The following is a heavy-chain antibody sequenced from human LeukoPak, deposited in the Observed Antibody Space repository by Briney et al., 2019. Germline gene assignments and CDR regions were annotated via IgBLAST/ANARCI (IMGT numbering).Heavy chain of an antibody. Sequence: ASVKVSCKASGYTFTGYYMHWVRQAPGQGLEWMGWINPNSGGTNYAQKFQGRVTMTRDTSISTAYMELSRLRSDDTAVYYCTRDLGYCSSTSCYPAGAFDIWGQGTMVTVSS. CDR3: TRDLGYCSSTSCYPAGAFDI. D-gene: IGHD2-2*01. V-gene: IGHV1-2*02. J-gene: IGHJ3*02. CDR2: INPNSGGT. CDR1: GYTFTGYY.